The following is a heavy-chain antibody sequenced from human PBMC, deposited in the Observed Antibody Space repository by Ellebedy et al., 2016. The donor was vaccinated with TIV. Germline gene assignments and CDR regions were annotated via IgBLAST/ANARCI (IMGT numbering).Heavy chain of an antibody. CDR3: AKLGYNWNDAWVDY. CDR1: GFTFSSYA. D-gene: IGHD1-20*01. V-gene: IGHV3-23*01. Sequence: PGGSLRLSCAASGFTFSSYAMSWVRQAPGKGLEWVSAISGSGGSTYYADSVKGRFTISRDNSKNTLYLQMNSLRAEDTAVYYCAKLGYNWNDAWVDYWGQGTLVTVSS. J-gene: IGHJ4*02. CDR2: ISGSGGST.